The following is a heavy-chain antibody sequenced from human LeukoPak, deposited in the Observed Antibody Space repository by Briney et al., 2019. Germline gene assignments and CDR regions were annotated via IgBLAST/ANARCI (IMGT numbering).Heavy chain of an antibody. D-gene: IGHD3-3*01. CDR3: ARVVDFWSGTRDLYYYYYYMDV. CDR1: GGSISSGDYY. CDR2: IYYSGST. V-gene: IGHV4-30-4*02. Sequence: PSETLSLTCTVSGGSISSGDYYWSWIRQPPGKGLEWIGYIYYSGSTYYNPSLKSRVTISVDTSKNQFSLKLSSVTAADTAVYYCARVVDFWSGTRDLYYYYYYMDVWGKGTTVTVSS. J-gene: IGHJ6*03.